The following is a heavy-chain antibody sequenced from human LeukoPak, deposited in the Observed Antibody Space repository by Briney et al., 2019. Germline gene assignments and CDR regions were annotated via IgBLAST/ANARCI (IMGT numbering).Heavy chain of an antibody. CDR1: GGSISNYY. D-gene: IGHD3-10*01. CDR3: ARFGITVVRGGKYYFDY. V-gene: IGHV4-59*08. CDR2: IYYSGAT. J-gene: IGHJ4*02. Sequence: PSETLSLTCTVSGGSISNYYWSWIRQPPGKGLEWIGHIYYSGATKYNPSLKSRITISVDTSKNRFSLMLSSVTAADTAVYYCARFGITVVRGGKYYFDYWGQGTLVTVSS.